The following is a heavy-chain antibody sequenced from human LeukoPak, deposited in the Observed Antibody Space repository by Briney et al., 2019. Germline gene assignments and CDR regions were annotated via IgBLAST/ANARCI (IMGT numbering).Heavy chain of an antibody. Sequence: SETLSLTCTVSGGSISSYYWSWIRQPPGKGLEWIGYIYYSGSTNYNLSLKSRVTISVDTSKNQFSLKLSSVTAADTAVYYCARVSDYYYGMDVWGQGTTVTVSS. V-gene: IGHV4-59*01. CDR3: ARVSDYYYGMDV. CDR1: GGSISSYY. CDR2: IYYSGST. J-gene: IGHJ6*02.